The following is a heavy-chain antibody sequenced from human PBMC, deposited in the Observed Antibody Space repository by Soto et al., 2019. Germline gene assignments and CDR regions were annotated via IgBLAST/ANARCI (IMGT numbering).Heavy chain of an antibody. J-gene: IGHJ4*02. Sequence: SETLSLTCAVSSGSISSSNWWSWVRQPPGKGLEWIGEIYHSGSTNYNPSLKSRVTISVDKSKNQFSLKLSSVTAADTAVYYCARVRAGDYLDGVLDYWGQGTLVTVSS. CDR1: SGSISSSNW. CDR2: IYHSGST. CDR3: ARVRAGDYLDGVLDY. D-gene: IGHD4-17*01. V-gene: IGHV4-4*02.